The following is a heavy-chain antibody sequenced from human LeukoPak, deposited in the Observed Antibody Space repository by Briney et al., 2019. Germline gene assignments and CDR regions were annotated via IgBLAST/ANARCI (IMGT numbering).Heavy chain of an antibody. CDR2: ISGSGGST. V-gene: IGHV3-23*01. Sequence: GGSLRLSCAASGFTFSSYAMSWVRQAPGKGLEWVSAISGSGGSTYYADSVKGRFTISRDNAKNTLYLQMNSLRAEDTAVYYCASVTYYDFWSGFAGRYYYGMDVWGQGTTVTVSS. CDR1: GFTFSSYA. J-gene: IGHJ6*02. D-gene: IGHD3-3*01. CDR3: ASVTYYDFWSGFAGRYYYGMDV.